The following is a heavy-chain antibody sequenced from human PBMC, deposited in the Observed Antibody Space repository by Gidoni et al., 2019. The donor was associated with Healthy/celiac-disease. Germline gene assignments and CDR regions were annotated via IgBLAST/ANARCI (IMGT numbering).Heavy chain of an antibody. V-gene: IGHV3-15*01. CDR3: TADTYYYDSSGYYGDY. CDR1: GFTFSNAW. D-gene: IGHD3-22*01. J-gene: IGHJ4*02. Sequence: EVQLVESGGGLVKPGGSLSLSCAASGFTFSNAWMGWVRQAPGKGLEWVGRIKSKTDGGTTDYAAPVKGRFTISRDDSKNTLYLQMNSLKTEDTAVYYCTADTYYYDSSGYYGDYWGQGTLVTVSS. CDR2: IKSKTDGGTT.